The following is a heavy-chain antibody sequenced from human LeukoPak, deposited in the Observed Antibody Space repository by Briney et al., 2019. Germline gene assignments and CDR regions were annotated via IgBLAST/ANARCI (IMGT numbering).Heavy chain of an antibody. CDR1: GGSISSYY. Sequence: SETLSLTCTVSGGSISSYYWSWIQQPPGKGLEWIGYIYYSGSTNYNPSLKSRVTISVDTSKNQFSLKLSSVTAADTAAYYCARRVREDNWFDPWGQGTLVTVSS. CDR2: IYYSGST. CDR3: ARRVREDNWFDP. V-gene: IGHV4-59*01. J-gene: IGHJ5*02.